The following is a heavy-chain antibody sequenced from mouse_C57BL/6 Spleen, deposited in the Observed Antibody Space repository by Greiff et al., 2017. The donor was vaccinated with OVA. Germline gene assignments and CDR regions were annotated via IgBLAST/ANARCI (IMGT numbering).Heavy chain of an antibody. J-gene: IGHJ3*01. D-gene: IGHD2-5*01. V-gene: IGHV1-26*01. CDR3: ARPLYSNFFAY. CDR1: GYTFTDYY. Sequence: VQLQQSGPELVKPGASVKKSCKASGYTFTDYYMNWVKQSHGKSLEWIGDINPNNGGTSYNQKFKGKATLTVDKSASTAYMELRSLTSEDSAVYYCARPLYSNFFAYWGQGTLVTVSA. CDR2: INPNNGGT.